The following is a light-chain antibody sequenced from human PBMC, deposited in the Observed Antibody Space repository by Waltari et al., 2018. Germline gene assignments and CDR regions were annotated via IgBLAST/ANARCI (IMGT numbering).Light chain of an antibody. CDR2: LGS. CDR1: QSLLHSNGYNY. Sequence: DIVMTQSPLSLPVTPGEPASVSCRSSQSLLHSNGYNYLDWYLQKPGQSPQLLIYLGSNRAPGVSDRFSGSGSGTDFTLKISRVEAEDVGVYYCMQAIQSITFGQGTKLEIE. V-gene: IGKV2-28*01. CDR3: MQAIQSIT. J-gene: IGKJ2*01.